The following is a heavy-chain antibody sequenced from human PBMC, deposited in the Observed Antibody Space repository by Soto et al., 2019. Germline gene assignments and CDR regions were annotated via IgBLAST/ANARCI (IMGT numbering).Heavy chain of an antibody. V-gene: IGHV4-61*01. CDR1: GGYVSSGSYY. CDR2: IYYSGST. D-gene: IGHD4-17*01. J-gene: IGHJ5*02. Sequence: SETLSLTCTVSGGYVSSGSYYWSWIRQPPGKGLEWIGYIYYSGSTNYNPSLKSRVTISVDTSKNQFSLKLSSVTAADTAVYYCARAAPLTTVTPNWFDPWGQGTLVTVSS. CDR3: ARAAPLTTVTPNWFDP.